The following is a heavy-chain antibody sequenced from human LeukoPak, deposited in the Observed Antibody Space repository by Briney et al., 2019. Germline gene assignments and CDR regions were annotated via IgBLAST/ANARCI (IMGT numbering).Heavy chain of an antibody. J-gene: IGHJ4*02. Sequence: PGGSLRLSCAASGFTFSSYGMHWVRQAPGKGLEWVAFIRYDGSNKYYADSVKGRFTISRDNSKNTLYLQMNSLRAEDTAVYYCAKVGLLSSTTGLGTDYWGQGTLVTVSS. V-gene: IGHV3-30*02. CDR1: GFTFSSYG. CDR2: IRYDGSNK. D-gene: IGHD2/OR15-2a*01. CDR3: AKVGLLSSTTGLGTDY.